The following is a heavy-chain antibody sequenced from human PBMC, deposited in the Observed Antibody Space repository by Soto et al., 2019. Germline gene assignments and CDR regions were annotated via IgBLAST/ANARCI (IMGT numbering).Heavy chain of an antibody. CDR3: AREDNKFYDFWSGYLGYFDY. CDR1: GFTFSSYG. Sequence: GSLRLSCAASGFTFSSYGMHWVRQAPGKGLEWVAVIWYDGSNKYYADSVKGRFTISRDNSKNTLYLQMNSLRAEDTAVYYCAREDNKFYDFWSGYLGYFDYWGQGTLVTVSS. J-gene: IGHJ4*02. D-gene: IGHD3-3*01. V-gene: IGHV3-33*01. CDR2: IWYDGSNK.